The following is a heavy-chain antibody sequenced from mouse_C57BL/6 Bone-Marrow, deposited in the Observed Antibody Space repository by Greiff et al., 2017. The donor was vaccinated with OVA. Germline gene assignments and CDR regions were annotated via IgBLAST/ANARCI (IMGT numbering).Heavy chain of an antibody. CDR3: ARGITTVVATDAY. V-gene: IGHV1-80*01. CDR1: GYAFSSYW. Sequence: VMLVESGAELVKPGASVKISCKASGYAFSSYWMNWVKQRPGKGLEWIGQIYPGDGDTNYNGKFKGKATLTADKSSSTAYMQLSSLTSEDSAVYFCARGITTVVATDAYWGQGTLVTVSA. J-gene: IGHJ3*01. CDR2: IYPGDGDT. D-gene: IGHD1-1*01.